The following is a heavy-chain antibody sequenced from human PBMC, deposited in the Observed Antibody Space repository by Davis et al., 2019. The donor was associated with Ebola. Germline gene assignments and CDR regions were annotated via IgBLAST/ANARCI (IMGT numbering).Heavy chain of an antibody. Sequence: SVNVSCKASGGTFSSYAISWVRQAPGQGLEWMGGIIPIFGTANYAQKFQGRVTITADESTSTAYMELSSLRSEDTAVYYCARGNYYDSSGYYPWEWFDPWGQGTLVTVSS. D-gene: IGHD3-22*01. V-gene: IGHV1-69*13. CDR3: ARGNYYDSSGYYPWEWFDP. J-gene: IGHJ5*02. CDR1: GGTFSSYA. CDR2: IIPIFGTA.